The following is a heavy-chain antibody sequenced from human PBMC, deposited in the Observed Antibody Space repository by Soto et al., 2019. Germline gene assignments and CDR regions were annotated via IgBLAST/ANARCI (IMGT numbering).Heavy chain of an antibody. CDR1: FGSISSRGYS. CDR3: ARGSTPMVRLFEY. Sequence: WYTLSLTWTVYFGSISSRGYSWSFLPQPPGKGLEWIGEINHSGSTNYNPSLKSRVTISVDTSKNQLSLKLSSVTAADTAVYYCARGSTPMVRLFEYWGQGTLVTVSS. V-gene: IGHV4-34*01. CDR2: INHSGST. D-gene: IGHD5-18*01. J-gene: IGHJ4*02.